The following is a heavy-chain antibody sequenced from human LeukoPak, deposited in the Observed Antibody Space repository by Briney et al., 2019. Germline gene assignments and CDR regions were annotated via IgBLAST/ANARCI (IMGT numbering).Heavy chain of an antibody. V-gene: IGHV3-7*03. CDR2: IKQDGSEK. Sequence: PGGSLRLSCGASGFTFSSYWMSWVRQAPGKGLEWVANIKQDGSEKNYVDSVKGRFTISRDNAKNSLYLQMNSLRAEDTAVYYRARDTPFGGYWGQGTLVTVSS. J-gene: IGHJ4*02. D-gene: IGHD3-16*01. CDR1: GFTFSSYW. CDR3: ARDTPFGGY.